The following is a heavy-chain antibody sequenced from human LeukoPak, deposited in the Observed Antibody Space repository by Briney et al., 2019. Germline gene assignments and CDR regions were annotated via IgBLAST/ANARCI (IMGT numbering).Heavy chain of an antibody. CDR3: AREVAVAGSGVIDS. D-gene: IGHD6-19*01. CDR1: GYTFTSYG. CDR2: ISAYNGNT. J-gene: IGHJ4*02. Sequence: ASVKVSCKASGYTFTSYGISWVRQAPGQGLEWMGWISAYNGNTNYAQKFQGRVTMTTDTSTNTAYMELRSLRSDDTAVYYCAREVAVAGSGVIDSWGQGTLVTVSS. V-gene: IGHV1-18*01.